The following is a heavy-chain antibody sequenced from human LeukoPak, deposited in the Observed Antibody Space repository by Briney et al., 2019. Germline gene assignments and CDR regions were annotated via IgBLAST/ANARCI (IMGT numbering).Heavy chain of an antibody. Sequence: GASVKVSCKASGYTFTSYGISWVRQAPGQGLEWMGGIIPIFGTANYAQKFQGRVTITADKSTSTAYMELSSLRSEDTAVYYCARDLSVLRYFEFGFDPWGQGTLVTVSS. J-gene: IGHJ5*02. CDR1: GYTFTSYG. V-gene: IGHV1-69*06. CDR2: IIPIFGTA. D-gene: IGHD3-9*01. CDR3: ARDLSVLRYFEFGFDP.